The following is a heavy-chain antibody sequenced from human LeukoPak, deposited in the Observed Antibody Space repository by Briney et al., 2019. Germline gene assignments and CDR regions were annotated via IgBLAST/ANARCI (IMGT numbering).Heavy chain of an antibody. D-gene: IGHD2-15*01. J-gene: IGHJ3*02. V-gene: IGHV1-69*05. CDR1: GGTFSSYA. Sequence: SVKVSCKASGGTFSSYAISWVRQAPGQGLEWMGGIIPIFGTANYAQKFQGRVTITTDESTSTAYMELSSLRAEDTAVYYCARDIVVVVAANDAFDIWSQGTMVTVSS. CDR3: ARDIVVVVAANDAFDI. CDR2: IIPIFGTA.